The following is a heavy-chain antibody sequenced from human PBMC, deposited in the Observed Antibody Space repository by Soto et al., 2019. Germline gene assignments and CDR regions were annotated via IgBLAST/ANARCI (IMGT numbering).Heavy chain of an antibody. Sequence: SGPTLVNPTQTLTLTCTFSGFSLTTSAVAVGWIRQPPGRALEWLAIVYGSDDKFYSPSLRSRLTITKDNSKNQVVLTLTDMDPVDTGTYFCVRRYEPYYFDYWGQGTLVTVSS. CDR3: VRRYEPYYFDY. J-gene: IGHJ4*02. D-gene: IGHD1-1*01. CDR1: GFSLTTSAVA. CDR2: VYGSDDK. V-gene: IGHV2-5*04.